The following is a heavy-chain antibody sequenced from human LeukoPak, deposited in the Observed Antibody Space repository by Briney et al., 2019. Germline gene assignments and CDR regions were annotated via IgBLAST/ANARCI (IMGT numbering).Heavy chain of an antibody. D-gene: IGHD5-18*01. CDR1: GYTFTSYA. V-gene: IGHV1-8*01. CDR3: ARARGYSYGYKDY. CDR2: MNPNSGNT. Sequence: ASVKVSCKASGYTFTSYAINWVRQATGQGLEWMGWMNPNSGNTGYAQKFQGRVTMTRDTSISTAYVELSSLTSEDTAVYYCARARGYSYGYKDYWGQGTLVTVSS. J-gene: IGHJ4*02.